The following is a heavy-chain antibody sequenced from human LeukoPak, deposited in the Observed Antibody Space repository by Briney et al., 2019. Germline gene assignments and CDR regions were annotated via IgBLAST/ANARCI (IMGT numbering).Heavy chain of an antibody. J-gene: IGHJ1*01. CDR2: ISGSGTST. CDR1: GFTFSSYA. D-gene: IGHD1-26*01. CDR3: TKEGRVGASVYFQD. V-gene: IGHV3-23*01. Sequence: GGSLRLSCAAPGFTFSSYAMSWVHQAPGKGLEWVSGISGSGTSTHADSVKGRFTISRDNSKNTLYLQMNSLRAEDTAVYYCTKEGRVGASVYFQDWGQGTLVTVSS.